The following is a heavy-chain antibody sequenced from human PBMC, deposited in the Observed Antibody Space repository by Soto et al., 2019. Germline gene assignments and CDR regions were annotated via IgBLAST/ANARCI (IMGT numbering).Heavy chain of an antibody. CDR3: TRRYGGNFDY. CDR2: IYYSGST. V-gene: IGHV4-31*03. Sequence: PSETLSLTCTVSGGSISSGGYYWSWIRQHPGKGLEWIGYIYYSGSTYYNPSLKSRVTISVDTSKNQFSLKLSSVTAADTAVYYCTRRYGGNFDYWGQGTLDTVSS. J-gene: IGHJ4*02. D-gene: IGHD2-15*01. CDR1: GGSISSGGYY.